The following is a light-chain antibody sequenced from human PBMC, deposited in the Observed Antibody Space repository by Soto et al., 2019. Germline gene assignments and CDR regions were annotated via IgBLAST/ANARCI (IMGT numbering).Light chain of an antibody. V-gene: IGLV2-14*01. CDR1: SSDVGGYNY. Sequence: QSALTQPAPVTGSPGQSITISCTGTSSDVGGYNYVSWYQQHPGEAPKLMIYEVTYRPSGVSNRFSGSKSGNTASLTISGLQPDDEADYYCSSYTSSSTRVFGTGTKLTVL. CDR2: EVT. J-gene: IGLJ1*01. CDR3: SSYTSSSTRV.